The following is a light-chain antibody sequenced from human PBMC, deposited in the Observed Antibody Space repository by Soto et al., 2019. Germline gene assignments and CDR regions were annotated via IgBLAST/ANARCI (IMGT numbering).Light chain of an antibody. CDR1: QGISSY. CDR2: AAS. J-gene: IGKJ2*01. V-gene: IGKV1-8*01. Sequence: AIRMTQSPSSFSASTGDRVTITCRASQGISSYLAWYQQKPGKGPKLLIYAASTLQSWVPSRFSGSGSGTDFTLTISCLQSEDFATYYCQQYYSYPYTFGQGTKLEIK. CDR3: QQYYSYPYT.